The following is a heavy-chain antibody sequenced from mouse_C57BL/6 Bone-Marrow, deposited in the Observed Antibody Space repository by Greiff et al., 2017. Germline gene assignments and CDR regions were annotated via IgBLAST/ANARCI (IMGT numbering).Heavy chain of an antibody. CDR1: GYSFTDYN. J-gene: IGHJ4*01. Sequence: EVKLMESGPELVKPGASVKISCKASGYSFTDYNMNWVKQSNGKSLEWIGVINPNTGTTSYNQKFKGKATLPVDPSSSTAYMQLNSLTSDDSAVYYCAKMCYGSTSYAMDDWGQGTSGTGSS. D-gene: IGHD1-1*01. CDR3: AKMCYGSTSYAMDD. CDR2: INPNTGTT. V-gene: IGHV1-39*01.